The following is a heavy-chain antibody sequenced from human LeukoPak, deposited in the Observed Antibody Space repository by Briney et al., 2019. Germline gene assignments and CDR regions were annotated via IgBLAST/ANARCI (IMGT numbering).Heavy chain of an antibody. J-gene: IGHJ3*02. CDR3: ARARYSGSFYGAFDI. Sequence: GGSLGLSCAASGFTFSNYFMSWVRQAPGKGLEWVANIKQDASEKYYVDSVKGRFTISRDNGKNSLYLQMNSLRAEDTAMYYCARARYSGSFYGAFDIWGQGTMVTVSS. V-gene: IGHV3-7*01. CDR1: GFTFSNYF. D-gene: IGHD1-26*01. CDR2: IKQDASEK.